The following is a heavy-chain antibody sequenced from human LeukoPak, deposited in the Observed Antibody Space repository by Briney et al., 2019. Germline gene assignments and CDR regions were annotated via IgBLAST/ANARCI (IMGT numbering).Heavy chain of an antibody. D-gene: IGHD6-13*01. J-gene: IGHJ4*02. CDR2: ISGSGGST. Sequence: GGSLRLSCTASGFTFGDYGMSWFRQAPGKGLEWVSAISGSGGSTYYADSVKGRFTISRDNSKNTLYLQMNSLRAEDTAVYYCAKDLLGKRPLGREIAAAGTDYWGQGTLVTVSS. V-gene: IGHV3-23*01. CDR3: AKDLLGKRPLGREIAAAGTDY. CDR1: GFTFGDYG.